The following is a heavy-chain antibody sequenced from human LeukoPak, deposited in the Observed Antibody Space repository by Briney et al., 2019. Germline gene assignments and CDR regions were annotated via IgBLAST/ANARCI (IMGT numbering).Heavy chain of an antibody. Sequence: NPSETLSLTCAVYGGSFSGYYWSWIRQPPGKGLEWIGGVNHSGSTNYNPSLKSRVTISVDTSKHQFSLKLSSVTAADTAVYYCARHVRDAAFGVPYYYYGMDVWGQGTTVTVSS. CDR1: GGSFSGYY. J-gene: IGHJ6*02. V-gene: IGHV4-34*01. CDR3: ARHVRDAAFGVPYYYYGMDV. D-gene: IGHD3-3*01. CDR2: VNHSGST.